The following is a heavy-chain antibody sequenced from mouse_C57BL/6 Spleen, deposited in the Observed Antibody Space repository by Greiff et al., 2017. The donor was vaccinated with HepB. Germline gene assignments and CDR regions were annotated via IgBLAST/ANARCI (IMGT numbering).Heavy chain of an antibody. CDR3: ARTYYYGSSYDY. CDR2: ISDGGSYT. J-gene: IGHJ2*01. CDR1: GFTFSSYA. V-gene: IGHV5-4*01. Sequence: EVQLQESGGGLVKPGGSLKLSCAASGFTFSSYAMSWVRQTPEKRLEWVATISDGGSYTYYPDNVKGRFTISRDNAKNNLYLQMSHLKSEDTAMYYCARTYYYGSSYDYWGQGTTLTVSS. D-gene: IGHD1-1*01.